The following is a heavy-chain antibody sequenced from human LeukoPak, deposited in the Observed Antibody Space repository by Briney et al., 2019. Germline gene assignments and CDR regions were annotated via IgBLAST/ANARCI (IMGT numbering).Heavy chain of an antibody. CDR3: ARGDTQSKYRQFDS. CDR1: GFSFETYW. D-gene: IGHD3-16*02. Sequence: GGSLRLSCAASGFSFETYWMSWVRQGPGKGLEGVANIKQDGSEKDYVDSVKGRFTISRDNAKNSLYLQMNSLRAEDTGVYYCARGDTQSKYRQFDSWGQGSLVIVSS. V-gene: IGHV3-7*04. J-gene: IGHJ4*02. CDR2: IKQDGSEK.